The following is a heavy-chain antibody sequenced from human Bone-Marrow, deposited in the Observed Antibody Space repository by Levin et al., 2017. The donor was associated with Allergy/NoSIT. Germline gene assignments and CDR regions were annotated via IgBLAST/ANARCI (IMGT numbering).Heavy chain of an antibody. CDR2: IYWDDDK. J-gene: IGHJ4*02. CDR1: GFSLSTSGVG. V-gene: IGHV2-5*02. D-gene: IGHD3-10*01. CDR3: EHIINGDISRCFDY. Sequence: SGPTLVKPTQTLTLTCTFSGFSLSTSGVGVGWIRQPPGKALEWLALIYWDDDKRYSPSLKSRLTITKETSKTQVLLIMTNMDPVDTATYCCEHIINGDISRCFDYWGQGTLVTVSS.